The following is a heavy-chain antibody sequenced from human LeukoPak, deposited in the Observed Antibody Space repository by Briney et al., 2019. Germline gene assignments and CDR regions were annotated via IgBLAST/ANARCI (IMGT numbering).Heavy chain of an antibody. CDR1: GGSFSGYY. CDR2: INRSGST. CDR3: ARLFKRGLYDSSGYRAFDI. Sequence: PSETLSLTCAVYGGSFSGYYWSWIRQPPGKGLEWIGEINRSGSTNYNPSLKSRVTISVDTSKNQFSLKLSSVTAADTAVYYCARLFKRGLYDSSGYRAFDIWGQGTMVTVSS. J-gene: IGHJ3*02. D-gene: IGHD3-22*01. V-gene: IGHV4-34*01.